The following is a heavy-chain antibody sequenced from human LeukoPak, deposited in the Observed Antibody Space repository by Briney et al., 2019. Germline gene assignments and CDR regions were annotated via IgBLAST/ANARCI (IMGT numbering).Heavy chain of an antibody. CDR3: ARANRAVLRYLFSGGLGLYYFDF. D-gene: IGHD3-9*01. CDR1: GYTFTNYA. V-gene: IGHV1-3*01. CDR2: INAGNGNT. J-gene: IGHJ4*02. Sequence: ASVKVSCKASGYTFTNYAMHWVRQAPGQRPEWVGWINAGNGNTEYSQKFHDRVTITRDISANTAYMELSSLRSEDTAVYYCARANRAVLRYLFSGGLGLYYFDFWGQGTLVTVSS.